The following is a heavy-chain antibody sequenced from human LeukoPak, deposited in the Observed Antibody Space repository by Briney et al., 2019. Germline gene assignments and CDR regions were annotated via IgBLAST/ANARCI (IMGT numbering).Heavy chain of an antibody. CDR2: INSDGSST. Sequence: GGSLRLSCAASGFTFSSYWMHWVRQAPGKGLVWVSRINSDGSSTSYADSVKGRFTISRDNAKNTLYLQMNSLRAEDTAVYYCARDLRGDYYDSSGPFDYWGQGTLVTVSS. J-gene: IGHJ4*02. CDR1: GFTFSSYW. CDR3: ARDLRGDYYDSSGPFDY. V-gene: IGHV3-74*01. D-gene: IGHD3-22*01.